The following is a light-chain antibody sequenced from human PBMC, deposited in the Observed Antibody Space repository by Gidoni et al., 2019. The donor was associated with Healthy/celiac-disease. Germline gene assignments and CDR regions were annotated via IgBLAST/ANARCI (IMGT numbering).Light chain of an antibody. CDR2: AAS. J-gene: IGKJ2*01. Sequence: IQITHSPSSLSASVGDRVTITCRASQSISSYLNWYQQKPGKAPKLLIYAASSLQSGVPSRFSGSGSGTDFTLTISSLQPEDFATYYCQQSYSTSVTFGQGTKLEIK. V-gene: IGKV1-39*01. CDR1: QSISSY. CDR3: QQSYSTSVT.